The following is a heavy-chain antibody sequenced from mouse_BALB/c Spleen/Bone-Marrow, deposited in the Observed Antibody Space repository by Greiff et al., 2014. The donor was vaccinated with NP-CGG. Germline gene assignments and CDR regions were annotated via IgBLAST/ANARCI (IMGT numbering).Heavy chain of an antibody. CDR2: ISDGGNYS. Sequence: EVKLVESGGGLVKPGGSLKLSCAVSGFTFSDYYIYWLRQTPEKRLEWVATISDGGNYSYYPDSVKGRFTISRDNAKNNLYLQMSSLKSEDTAMYYCARSRMRYGATDYWGQGTSVTVFS. J-gene: IGHJ4*01. D-gene: IGHD2-10*02. CDR3: ARSRMRYGATDY. CDR1: GFTFSDYY. V-gene: IGHV5-4*02.